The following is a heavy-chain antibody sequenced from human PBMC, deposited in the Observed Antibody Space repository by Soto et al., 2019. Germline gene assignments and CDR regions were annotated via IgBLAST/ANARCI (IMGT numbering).Heavy chain of an antibody. CDR3: ARDLKRVYYYYGMDV. J-gene: IGHJ6*02. V-gene: IGHV1-69*01. CDR2: IIPIFGTA. Sequence: QVQLVQSGAEVKKPGSSVKVSCKASGGTFSSYAISWVRQAPGQGLEWMGGIIPIFGTANYAQKFQGRVTITADESTSTANIELSSLRSEDTAVYYCARDLKRVYYYYGMDVWGQGTTVTVSS. CDR1: GGTFSSYA.